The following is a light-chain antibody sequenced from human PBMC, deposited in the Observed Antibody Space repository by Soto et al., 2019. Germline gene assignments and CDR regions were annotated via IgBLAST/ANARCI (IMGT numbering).Light chain of an antibody. Sequence: EIVLTQSPGTLSKSPGERATVSCRASQSVTGSHLAWYQQKPGQPPRLLIYGTSRRAPGTPDRFSGSGSGTDFTLTISRLEPEYFAVFYCQLYSSPPFTFGPGTKVDIK. CDR1: QSVTGSH. CDR2: GTS. V-gene: IGKV3-20*01. J-gene: IGKJ3*01. CDR3: QLYSSPPFT.